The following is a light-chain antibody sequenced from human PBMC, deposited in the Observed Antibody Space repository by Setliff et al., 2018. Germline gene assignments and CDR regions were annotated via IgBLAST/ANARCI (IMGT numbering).Light chain of an antibody. J-gene: IGLJ1*01. CDR3: SSYAGSNNYV. CDR2: EVS. Sequence: ALTQPPSASGSPGQSVTISCTGTSSDVGGYNYVSWYQQHPGKAPKLMIYEVSKWPSGVPDRFSGSKSGNTASLTVSGLQAEDEADYYCSSYAGSNNYVFGTGTKVTV. V-gene: IGLV2-8*01. CDR1: SSDVGGYNY.